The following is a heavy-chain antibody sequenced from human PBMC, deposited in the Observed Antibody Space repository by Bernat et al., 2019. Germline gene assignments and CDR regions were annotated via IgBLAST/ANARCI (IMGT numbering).Heavy chain of an antibody. CDR2: IYYRGSA. CDR1: GGSISSGGYS. V-gene: IGHV4-30-2*01. J-gene: IGHJ6*02. CDR3: ARERQRRYYYYYGMDV. Sequence: QLQLQESGSGLVKPSETLSLTCAVSGGSISSGGYSWSWIRQPPGKGLEWIGYIYYRGSAYYNPSLKGRVTISVDTSKNQFSLKLSSVTAADTAVYYCARERQRRYYYYYGMDVWGQGTTVTVSS.